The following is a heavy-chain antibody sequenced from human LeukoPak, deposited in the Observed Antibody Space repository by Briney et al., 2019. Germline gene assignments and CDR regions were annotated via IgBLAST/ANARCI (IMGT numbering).Heavy chain of an antibody. D-gene: IGHD2-15*01. Sequence: ASVKVSCKASGYTFTGYYMHWVRQAPGQGLEWMGWINPNSGGTNYAQKFQGWVTMTRDTSISTAYMELSRLRSDDTAVYYCARGGLYCSGGSCRNWFDPWGQGTLVTVSS. CDR1: GYTFTGYY. J-gene: IGHJ5*02. CDR3: ARGGLYCSGGSCRNWFDP. CDR2: INPNSGGT. V-gene: IGHV1-2*04.